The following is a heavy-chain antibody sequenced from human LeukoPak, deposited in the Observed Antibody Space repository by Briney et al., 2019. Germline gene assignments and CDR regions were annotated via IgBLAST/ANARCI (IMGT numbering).Heavy chain of an antibody. D-gene: IGHD2-2*02. CDR2: IIPIFGTP. CDR1: GGTFSSYG. Sequence: GASVKVSCKASGGTFSSYGISWVRQAPGQGLEWMGGIIPIFGTPNYAQKFQGRVTITADESTSTAYMELSSLRSEDTAVYYCAKERMYQPLLYIDYWGQGTLVTVSS. V-gene: IGHV1-69*13. J-gene: IGHJ4*02. CDR3: AKERMYQPLLYIDY.